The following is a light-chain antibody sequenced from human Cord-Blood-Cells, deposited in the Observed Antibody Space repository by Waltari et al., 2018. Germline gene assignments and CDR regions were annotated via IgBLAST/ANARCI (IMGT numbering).Light chain of an antibody. CDR1: QSVGSN. J-gene: IGKJ2*03. CDR2: GAS. Sequence: EIVMTQSQATRSGSPGERATTSCRASQSVGSNLPWYQQKPGQAPSLLIYGASTRATGIPARFSGSGSGTEFTLTISSLQSEDFAVYYCQQYNNWPYSFGQGTKLEIK. V-gene: IGKV3-15*01. CDR3: QQYNNWPYS.